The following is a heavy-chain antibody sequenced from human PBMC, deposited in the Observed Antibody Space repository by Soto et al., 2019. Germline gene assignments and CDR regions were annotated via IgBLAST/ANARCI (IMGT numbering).Heavy chain of an antibody. J-gene: IGHJ3*01. Sequence: EAQLLESGGDWAQPGGSLRLSCAASGFTFSSHGMSWVRQAPGKGLEWIAGLSRGGGTTYYADSVKGRFTTTRENSKNTLDLIMNSLKVEVTALYYCAKDGQYRTDGFDVWGQGTMVPVS. CDR2: LSRGGGTT. V-gene: IGHV3-23*01. D-gene: IGHD6-6*01. CDR3: AKDGQYRTDGFDV. CDR1: GFTFSSHG.